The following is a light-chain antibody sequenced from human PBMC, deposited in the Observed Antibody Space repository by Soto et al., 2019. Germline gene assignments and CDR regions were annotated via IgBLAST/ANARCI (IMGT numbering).Light chain of an antibody. V-gene: IGKV3-20*01. CDR2: GAS. CDR1: QSVSSNF. Sequence: DSVFTQSPDPLSFSPGNRATLACRPSQSVSSNFLAWYQQKAGQAPRILIYGASSRATGIPDKFSGSGSGTDFNLTISRLESEDFAVYYCQQDGSPTITFGQGTRLEIK. J-gene: IGKJ5*01. CDR3: QQDGSPTIT.